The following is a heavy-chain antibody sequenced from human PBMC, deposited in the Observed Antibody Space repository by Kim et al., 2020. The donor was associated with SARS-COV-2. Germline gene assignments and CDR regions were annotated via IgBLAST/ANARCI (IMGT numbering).Heavy chain of an antibody. J-gene: IGHJ4*02. V-gene: IGHV4-59*01. D-gene: IGHD3-10*01. CDR3: ARGGLWFGELLWEYYFDY. CDR1: RGSISSYY. Sequence: SETLSLTCTVSRGSISSYYWSWIRQPPGKGLEWIGYIYYSGSTNYNPSLKSRVTISVDTSKNQFSLKLSSVTAADTAVYYCARGGLWFGELLWEYYFDYWGQGTLVTVSS. CDR2: IYYSGST.